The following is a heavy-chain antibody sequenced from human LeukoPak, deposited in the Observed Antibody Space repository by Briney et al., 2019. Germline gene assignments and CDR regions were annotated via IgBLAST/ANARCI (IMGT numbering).Heavy chain of an antibody. CDR2: ISGSGHRT. CDR1: GFTFSSYG. J-gene: IGHJ4*02. D-gene: IGHD3-10*01. V-gene: IGHV3-23*01. CDR3: TGETYYFDY. Sequence: GGTLRLSCAASGFTFSSYGVSWVRQAPGKGLEWVSGISGSGHRTYYADSVKGRFTISRDNAKNSLYLQMNSLRAEDTAVYYCTGETYYFDYWGQGALVTVSS.